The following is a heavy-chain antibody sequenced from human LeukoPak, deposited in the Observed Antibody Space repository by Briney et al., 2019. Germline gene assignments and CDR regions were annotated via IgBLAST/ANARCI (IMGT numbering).Heavy chain of an antibody. CDR1: GYTFTSYA. Sequence: ASVKVFCKASGYTFTSYAMNWVRQAPGQGLEWMGWINTNTGNPTYAQGFTGRFVFSLDTSVSTAYLQISSLKAEDTAVYYCARDLVKITMVRGVTNWFDPWGQGTLVTVSS. CDR3: ARDLVKITMVRGVTNWFDP. CDR2: INTNTGNP. D-gene: IGHD3-10*01. V-gene: IGHV7-4-1*02. J-gene: IGHJ5*02.